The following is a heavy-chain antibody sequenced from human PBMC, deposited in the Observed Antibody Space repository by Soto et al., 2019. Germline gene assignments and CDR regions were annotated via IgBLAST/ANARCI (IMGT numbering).Heavy chain of an antibody. CDR2: INNGEST. CDR1: GASISSRY. Sequence: QLQESGPGLVKSSETMSLTCTASGASISSRYWSWVRQPPGPGLEWIGHINNGESTNYNPSLTSRGPISGAPSKSQVSLNLGSVTAADTAVYYCAQTPGWPGFDFWGQGIRVTVSS. CDR3: AQTPGWPGFDF. V-gene: IGHV4-59*01. J-gene: IGHJ4*02. D-gene: IGHD6-19*01.